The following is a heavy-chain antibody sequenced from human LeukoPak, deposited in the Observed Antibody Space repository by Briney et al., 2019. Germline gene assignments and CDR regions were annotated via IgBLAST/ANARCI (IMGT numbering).Heavy chain of an antibody. V-gene: IGHV3-21*01. CDR2: IDTTTTYI. J-gene: IGHJ4*02. CDR1: GFTFSDYS. D-gene: IGHD2-15*01. Sequence: PGGSLTLSCAASGFTFSDYSMNWVRQAPGKGLEWVSYIDTTTTYIYDADSVKGRFTISRDNAKNSLFLQMNSLRGEDTAVCYCARAPLGYCSGFSCYRYFDSWGEGTLVTVSS. CDR3: ARAPLGYCSGFSCYRYFDS.